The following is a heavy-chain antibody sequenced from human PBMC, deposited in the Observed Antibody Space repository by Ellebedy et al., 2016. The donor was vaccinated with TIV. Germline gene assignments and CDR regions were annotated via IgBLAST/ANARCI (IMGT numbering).Heavy chain of an antibody. D-gene: IGHD6-19*01. CDR1: AGTMSTDD. V-gene: IGHV4-59*01. CDR2: IYYSGST. Sequence: SETLSLTXAVSAGTMSTDDFSWIRQPPDHGLEWIGYIYYSGSTNSNPSLKSRVTISVDTSKNQFSLKLSSVTAADTAVYYCARVGRRWLVRPRQYYFDYWGQGTLVTVSS. CDR3: ARVGRRWLVRPRQYYFDY. J-gene: IGHJ4*02.